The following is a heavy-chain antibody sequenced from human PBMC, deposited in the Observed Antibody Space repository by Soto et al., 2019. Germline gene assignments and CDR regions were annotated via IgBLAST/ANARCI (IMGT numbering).Heavy chain of an antibody. V-gene: IGHV1-69*06. J-gene: IGHJ4*02. CDR1: GGSFSTLG. D-gene: IGHD6-19*01. CDR2: IIPLFGKA. CDR3: ATDHNSGWYFFDY. Sequence: GASVKVSCKASGGSFSTLGINWVRQAPGQGLGWMGGIIPLFGKARYAETSQGRVTITADTSTGTAYMEVSSLRSDDTAVFSCATDHNSGWYFFDYWGPGTLVTVSS.